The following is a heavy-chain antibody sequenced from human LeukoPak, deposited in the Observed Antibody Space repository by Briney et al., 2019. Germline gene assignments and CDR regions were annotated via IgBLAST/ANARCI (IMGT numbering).Heavy chain of an antibody. D-gene: IGHD3-10*01. CDR3: ARDYNYYGSGSDAFDI. J-gene: IGHJ3*02. V-gene: IGHV3-48*03. CDR1: GFTFSSYE. CDR2: ISSSGSTI. Sequence: GGSLRLSCAASGFTFSSYEMNWVRQAPGKRLEWVSYISSSGSTIYYADSVKGRFTISRDNAKNSLNLQMNSLRAEDTAVYYCARDYNYYGSGSDAFDIWGQGTMVTVSS.